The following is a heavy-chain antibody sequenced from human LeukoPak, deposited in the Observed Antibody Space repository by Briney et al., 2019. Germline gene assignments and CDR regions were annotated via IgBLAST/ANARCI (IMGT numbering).Heavy chain of an antibody. D-gene: IGHD1-7*01. CDR1: GYTFTGYY. V-gene: IGHV1-2*02. CDR3: AREKRITGTTAYDY. J-gene: IGHJ4*02. CDR2: INPNSGGT. Sequence: ASVKVSCKASGYTFTGYYMHWVRQAPGQGLEWMGWINPNSGGTNYAQKFQGRVTMTRDTSISTAYMELSRLRSDDTAVYYCAREKRITGTTAYDYWGQGTLVTVSS.